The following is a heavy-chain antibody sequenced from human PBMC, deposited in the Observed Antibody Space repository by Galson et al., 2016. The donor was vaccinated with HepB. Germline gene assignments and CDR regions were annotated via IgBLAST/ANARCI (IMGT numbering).Heavy chain of an antibody. CDR2: INPHTGGT. V-gene: IGHV1-2*06. CDR3: ARIHQWDLNIDF. CDR1: GYDFTAYY. Sequence: SVKVSCKASGYDFTAYYIHWLRQAPEIGLQWLGRINPHTGGTDYADAFKDRISLTGDTSVSTAYMDLSNLRSADTAVYFCARIHQWDLNIDFWGQGSLVIVSS. D-gene: IGHD1-26*01. J-gene: IGHJ4*02.